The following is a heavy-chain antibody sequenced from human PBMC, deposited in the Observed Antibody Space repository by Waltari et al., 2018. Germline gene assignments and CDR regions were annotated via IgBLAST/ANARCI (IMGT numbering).Heavy chain of an antibody. CDR1: GGSFNGYY. CDR2: INHSGGT. J-gene: IGHJ4*02. Sequence: QVQLQQWGAGLLEPSETLSVTCAGPGGSFNGYYWTWIRQSPGMGLESIGEINHSGGTDYNPSLKSRVIISVDTPKGQFSLRLSSVTAADTAVYYCARLRRSNWSFEVWGQGTLVTVSS. V-gene: IGHV4-34*01. CDR3: ARLRRSNWSFEV. D-gene: IGHD6-13*01.